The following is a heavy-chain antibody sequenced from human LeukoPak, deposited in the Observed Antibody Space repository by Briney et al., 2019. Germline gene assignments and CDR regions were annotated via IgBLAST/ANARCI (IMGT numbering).Heavy chain of an antibody. D-gene: IGHD3-22*01. CDR3: ARSTYYYDSSGYTMSNFDY. J-gene: IGHJ4*02. CDR2: INPNSGGT. V-gene: IGHV1-2*02. Sequence: ASVKVSCKAFGYTFTGYYMHWVRQAPGQGLEWMGWINPNSGGTNYAQKFQGRVTMTRDTSISTAYMELSRLRSDDTAVYYCARSTYYYDSSGYTMSNFDYWGQGTLVTVSS. CDR1: GYTFTGYY.